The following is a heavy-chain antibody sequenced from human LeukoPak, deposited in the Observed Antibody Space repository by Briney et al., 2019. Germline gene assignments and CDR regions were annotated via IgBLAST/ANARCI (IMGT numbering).Heavy chain of an antibody. CDR3: ARGLYDYGPGTTREDAFDI. CDR2: INHSGST. J-gene: IGHJ3*02. Sequence: SETLSLTCAVYGGSFSGYYWSWIRQPPGKGLEWIGEINHSGSTNYNPSLKSRVTISVDTSKNQFSLKLSSVTAADTAVYYCARGLYDYGPGTTREDAFDIWGQGTMVTVSS. D-gene: IGHD3-10*01. CDR1: GGSFSGYY. V-gene: IGHV4-34*01.